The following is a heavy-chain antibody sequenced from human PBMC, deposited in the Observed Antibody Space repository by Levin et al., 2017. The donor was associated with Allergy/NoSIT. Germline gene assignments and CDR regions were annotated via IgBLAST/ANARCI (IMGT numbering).Heavy chain of an antibody. J-gene: IGHJ6*02. CDR1: GFTFSTYW. V-gene: IGHV3-7*01. CDR3: ARVGWGGDGGMDV. CDR2: INQDGSEK. Sequence: ETLSLTCAASGFTFSTYWMSWVRQAPGKGLEWVANINQDGSEKYYVDSVKGRFTISRDNAKNSLYLQMNSLRAEDTAVFYCARVGWGGDGGMDVWGQGTTVTVSS. D-gene: IGHD3-16*01.